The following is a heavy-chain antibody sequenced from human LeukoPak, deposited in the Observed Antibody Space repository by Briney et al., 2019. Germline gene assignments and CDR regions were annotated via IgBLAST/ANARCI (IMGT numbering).Heavy chain of an antibody. CDR1: GYTFTGHY. CDR3: ARPYFNFWGGYPSFHYYMDV. CDR2: INPNSGDR. D-gene: IGHD3-3*01. J-gene: IGHJ6*03. Sequence: ASVKVSCKASGYTFTGHYIYWVRQAPGQGLEYIGWINPNSGDRKYPQRFQGRVTMTRDTSISTAYMEVTSLRSDDTAVYYCARPYFNFWGGYPSFHYYMDVWGKGTSVTVSS. V-gene: IGHV1-2*02.